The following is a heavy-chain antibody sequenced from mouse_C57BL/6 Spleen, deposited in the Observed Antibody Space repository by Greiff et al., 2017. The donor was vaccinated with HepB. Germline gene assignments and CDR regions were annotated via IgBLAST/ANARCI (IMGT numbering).Heavy chain of an antibody. J-gene: IGHJ4*01. D-gene: IGHD1-1*01. CDR2: ISGGGGNT. V-gene: IGHV5-9*01. Sequence: EVQRVESGGGLVKPGGSLKLSCSASGFTFSSYTMSLVRQTPEKRLEWVATISGGGGNTYYPDSVKGRFTISRDNAKNTLYLQMSSLRSEDTALYYCARHPYGSSHYYAMDYWGQGTSVTVSS. CDR3: ARHPYGSSHYYAMDY. CDR1: GFTFSSYT.